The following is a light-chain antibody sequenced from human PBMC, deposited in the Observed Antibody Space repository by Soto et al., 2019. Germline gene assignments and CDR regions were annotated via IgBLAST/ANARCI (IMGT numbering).Light chain of an antibody. CDR2: VTN. V-gene: IGLV1-44*01. J-gene: IGLJ1*01. Sequence: QAVVTQPPSVSGTLGQGVTISCSGSTSNIGENSVGWFQQLPGTAPKVLIYVTNKRPSGVPDRFSGSKSGTSAYLAISGLQSEDEADYYCAAWDGSLNGRGFGTGTKLTVL. CDR1: TSNIGENS. CDR3: AAWDGSLNGRG.